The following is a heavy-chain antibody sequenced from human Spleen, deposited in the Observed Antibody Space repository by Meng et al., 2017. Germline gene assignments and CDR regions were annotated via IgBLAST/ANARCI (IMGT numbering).Heavy chain of an antibody. CDR2: MYYSGST. CDR3: AANRDGFDP. V-gene: IGHV4-31*03. CDR1: GGSISSGGYY. Sequence: QVQLHESAPGLVKPSKPLALTCTVSGGSISSGGYYWSWIRQHPGKGLEWIGHMYYSGSTYYNPSLKSRVTISVDTYQNQFSLKLSSVTAADTAVYYCAANRDGFDPWGQGTLVTVSS. J-gene: IGHJ5*02.